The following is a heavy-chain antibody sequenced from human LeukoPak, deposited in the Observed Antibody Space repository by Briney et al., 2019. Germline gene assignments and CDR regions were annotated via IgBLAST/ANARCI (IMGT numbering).Heavy chain of an antibody. CDR1: GRSFSGYY. D-gene: IGHD3-9*01. Sequence: KPSETLSLTCAVYGRSFSGYYWSWIRKPPGKGLEWIGEINHSGSTNYNPSLKSRVTISVDTSKNQFSLKLSSVTAADTAVYYCARRGLRYFDWFNWGQGTLVTVSS. J-gene: IGHJ4*02. CDR2: INHSGST. V-gene: IGHV4-34*01. CDR3: ARRGLRYFDWFN.